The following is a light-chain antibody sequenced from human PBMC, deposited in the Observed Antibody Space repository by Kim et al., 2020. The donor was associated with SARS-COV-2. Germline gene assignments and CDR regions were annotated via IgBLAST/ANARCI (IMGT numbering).Light chain of an antibody. Sequence: SSELTQDPAVSVALGQTVRITCQGDSLRSYYASWYQQKPGQAPVLVIYGKKTRPPGIPDRSPAPGSGKPASLTTPGAQAEVGPAYSVTSRATSGTHPFGT. CDR2: GKK. CDR3: TSRATSGTHP. V-gene: IGLV3-19*01. J-gene: IGLJ1*01. CDR1: SLRSYY.